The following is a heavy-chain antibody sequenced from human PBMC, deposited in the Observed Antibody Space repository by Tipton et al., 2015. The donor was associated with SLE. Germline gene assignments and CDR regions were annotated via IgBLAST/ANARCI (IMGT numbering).Heavy chain of an antibody. CDR2: LDDSGHI. CDR3: AKGSGWYKD. CDR1: GGSISGRDYH. Sequence: TLSLTCTVSGGSISGRDYHWTWIRQHPGKGLEWIGSLDDSGHIYYHPSLTSRLTMSIDTPKSQFSLKLTSVTAADTAVYYCAKGSGWYKDWGQGTLVTVSS. D-gene: IGHD6-19*01. J-gene: IGHJ4*02. V-gene: IGHV4-31*03.